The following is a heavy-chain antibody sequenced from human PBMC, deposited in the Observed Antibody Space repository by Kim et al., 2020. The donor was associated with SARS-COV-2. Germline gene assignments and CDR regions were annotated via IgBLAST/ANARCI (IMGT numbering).Heavy chain of an antibody. Sequence: ASVKVSCKASGYTFTGYYMHWVRQAPGQGLEWMGWINPNSGGTNYAQKFQGWVTMTRDTSISTAYMELSRLRSDDTAVYYCARDGAVAGTYYGMDVWGQGTTVTVSS. D-gene: IGHD6-19*01. J-gene: IGHJ6*02. V-gene: IGHV1-2*04. CDR1: GYTFTGYY. CDR2: INPNSGGT. CDR3: ARDGAVAGTYYGMDV.